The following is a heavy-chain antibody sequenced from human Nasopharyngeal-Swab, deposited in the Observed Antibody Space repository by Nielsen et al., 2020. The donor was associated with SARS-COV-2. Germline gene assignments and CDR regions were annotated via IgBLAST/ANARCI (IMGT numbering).Heavy chain of an antibody. V-gene: IGHV4-31*02. Sequence: WLRQHPGKGLEWIGYIYYSGSTYSNPSLKSRVTIPVDTSKNQFSLKLSSVTAADTAVYYCARLLIAANGHYMDVWGKGTTVTVSS. CDR3: ARLLIAANGHYMDV. J-gene: IGHJ6*03. D-gene: IGHD2-15*01. CDR2: IYYSGST.